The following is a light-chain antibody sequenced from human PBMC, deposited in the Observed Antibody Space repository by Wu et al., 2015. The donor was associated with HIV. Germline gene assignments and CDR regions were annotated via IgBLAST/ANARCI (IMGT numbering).Light chain of an antibody. CDR2: DVS. Sequence: EIVLTQSPGTLSLSPGERATLSYRASQSVGSASLAWYLQKPGQAPRLLIFDVSSGATGIPDRLTGSGSGTDFTLTISRLEPEDFAVYYCLQYGSLLIFGGGTEVEIK. J-gene: IGKJ4*01. CDR3: LQYGSLLI. V-gene: IGKV3-20*01. CDR1: QSVGSAS.